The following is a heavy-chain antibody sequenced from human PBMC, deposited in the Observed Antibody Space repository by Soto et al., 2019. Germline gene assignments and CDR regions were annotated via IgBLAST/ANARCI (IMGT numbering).Heavy chain of an antibody. CDR3: ARDQDALDI. CDR2: ISSSSSHI. V-gene: IGHV3-21*02. CDR1: GFTFSYYS. Sequence: EVQLVESGGGLVKPGGSLRLSCAASGFTFSYYSMIWVRQAPGKGLEWVSCISSSSSHIYYADSVQGRFTTSRDNAKNSLYLQMNSLRAEDTALYYCARDQDALDIWGRGTEVTVSS. J-gene: IGHJ3*02.